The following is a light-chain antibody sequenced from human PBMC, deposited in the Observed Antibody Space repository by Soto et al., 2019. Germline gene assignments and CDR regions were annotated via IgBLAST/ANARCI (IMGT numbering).Light chain of an antibody. J-gene: IGKJ1*01. CDR2: QAS. CDR3: QHHNNLWT. V-gene: IGKV1-5*03. Sequence: DIQMTQSPSTLSASVGDSVSITCRASQSISNLLAWYQQKPGKAPQLLIYQASTLGSGVPSRFSGSGSGTEFTLTISSLQSDDFAAYYCQHHNNLWTFGQGTKVEI. CDR1: QSISNL.